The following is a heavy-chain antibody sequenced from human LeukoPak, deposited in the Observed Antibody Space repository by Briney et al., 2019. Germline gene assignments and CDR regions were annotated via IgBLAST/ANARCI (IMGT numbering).Heavy chain of an antibody. D-gene: IGHD3-10*01. Sequence: SETLSLTCAVSGASVSSDGFWWNWVRQPPGKGLEWIGQIGYSGTTNYKPSLKSRLTISTDASKNHFSLRLTSVTPVDTAVYYCARIGGVFHHWGQGTLVTVSS. CDR2: IGYSGTT. CDR1: GASVSSDGFW. CDR3: ARIGGVFHH. J-gene: IGHJ1*01. V-gene: IGHV4-61*03.